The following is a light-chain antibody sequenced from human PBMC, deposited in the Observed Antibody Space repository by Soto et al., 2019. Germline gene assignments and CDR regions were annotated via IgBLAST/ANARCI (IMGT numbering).Light chain of an antibody. CDR3: QQYGSSPSWT. J-gene: IGKJ1*01. V-gene: IGKV3-20*01. CDR2: DAS. Sequence: ENLFTQSPGTVSLSPGERATPCCKAIQSVSSSQLAWYQHKPGQAPRLLIYDASRRATGIPDRFSGSGSGTDFTLTISRLEPEDFGVYFCQQYGSSPSWTFGQGTKVDIK. CDR1: QSVSSSQ.